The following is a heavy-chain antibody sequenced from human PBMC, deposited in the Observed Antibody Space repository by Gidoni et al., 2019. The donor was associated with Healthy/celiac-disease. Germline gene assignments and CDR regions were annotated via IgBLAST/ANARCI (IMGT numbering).Heavy chain of an antibody. CDR2: IIPIFGTA. V-gene: IGHV1-69*01. CDR3: ASPLRSYGGPYYYYYMDV. CDR1: GGTFSSYA. J-gene: IGHJ6*03. D-gene: IGHD1-26*01. Sequence: QVQLVQSGAEVKKPGSSVKVSCKASGGTFSSYAISWVRQAPGQGLEWMGGIIPIFGTANYAQKFQGRVTITADESTSTAYMELSSLRSEDTAVYYCASPLRSYGGPYYYYYMDVWGKGTTVTVSS.